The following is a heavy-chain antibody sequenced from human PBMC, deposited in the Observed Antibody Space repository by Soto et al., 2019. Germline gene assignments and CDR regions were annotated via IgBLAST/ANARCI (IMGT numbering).Heavy chain of an antibody. J-gene: IGHJ6*04. CDR3: ARSQYYGDPRRRLDV. Sequence: ASVKVSCKASGYTFTNYGISWVRQAPGQGLEWMGWISAYNGNTNYAQKLQGRVTMTTDTSTSTAYMELRSLRSDDTAVYYCARSQYYGDPRRRLDVWGKGTTVTVSS. CDR2: ISAYNGNT. CDR1: GYTFTNYG. D-gene: IGHD4-17*01. V-gene: IGHV1-18*01.